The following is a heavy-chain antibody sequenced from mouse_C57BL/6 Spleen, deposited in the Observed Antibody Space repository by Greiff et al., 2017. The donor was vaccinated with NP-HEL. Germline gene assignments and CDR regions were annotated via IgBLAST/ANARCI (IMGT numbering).Heavy chain of an antibody. CDR3: ARWADPYAMDY. V-gene: IGHV1-54*01. CDR1: GYAFTNYL. CDR2: INPGSGGT. J-gene: IGHJ4*01. Sequence: QVQLKQSGAELVRPGTSVKVSCKASGYAFTNYLIEWVKRRPGQGLEWIGVINPGSGGTNYNEKFKGKATLTADKSSSTAYMQLSSLTSEDSAVYFCARWADPYAMDYWGQGTSVTVSS.